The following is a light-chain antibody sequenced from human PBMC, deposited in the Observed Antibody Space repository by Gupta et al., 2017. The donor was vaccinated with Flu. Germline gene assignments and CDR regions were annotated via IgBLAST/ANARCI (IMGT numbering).Light chain of an antibody. CDR3: GTWDSSLSVGV. J-gene: IGLJ2*01. Sequence: KVTISCSGSSSNIGNEYVSWYQQLPGTAPKLLIYENDKRPSGIPDRFSGSKSGTSATLGITGLQTGDEAGYYCGTWDSSLSVGVFGGGTKLTVL. V-gene: IGLV1-51*02. CDR1: SSNIGNEY. CDR2: END.